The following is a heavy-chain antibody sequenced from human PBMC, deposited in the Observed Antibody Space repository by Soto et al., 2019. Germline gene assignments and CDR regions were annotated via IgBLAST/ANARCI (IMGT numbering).Heavy chain of an antibody. V-gene: IGHV1-3*01. CDR3: AKKNQVVNAFDI. CDR1: GYTFTSYA. Sequence: ASVKVSCKASGYTFTSYAMHWVRQAPGQRLEWMGWINAGNGNTKYSQKFQGRVTITRDTSASTAYMELSSLRSEDTAVYYCAKKNQVVNAFDIWGQGTIVTVSS. J-gene: IGHJ3*02. D-gene: IGHD3-22*01. CDR2: INAGNGNT.